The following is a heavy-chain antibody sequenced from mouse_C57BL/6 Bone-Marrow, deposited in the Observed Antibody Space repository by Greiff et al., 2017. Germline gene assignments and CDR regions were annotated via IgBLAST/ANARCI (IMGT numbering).Heavy chain of an antibody. D-gene: IGHD2-14*01. CDR3: AREGSLGGYAFDY. CDR2: FYPDDEDT. Sequence: QVQLKQSGPELVKPGASVKISCKASGYAFSTSRINWMKQKHGKGLEWIGRFYPDDEDTNYNGKFKGKATLTADKSSSTAYMELSSLTSEDSAVYFCAREGSLGGYAFDYWGQGTTLTVSS. J-gene: IGHJ2*01. V-gene: IGHV1-82*01. CDR1: GYAFSTSR.